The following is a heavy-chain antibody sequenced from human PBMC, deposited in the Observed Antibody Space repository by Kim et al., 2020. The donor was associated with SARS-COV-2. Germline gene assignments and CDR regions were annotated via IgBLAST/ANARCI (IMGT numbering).Heavy chain of an antibody. Sequence: SPSLTVRVTIAVDPSQNQFSLELTSVTAADTAVYYCARIEFFNWLAHFDPWGQGTLVTVSS. CDR3: ARIEFFNWLAHFDP. D-gene: IGHD3-3*02. V-gene: IGHV4-39*01. J-gene: IGHJ5*02.